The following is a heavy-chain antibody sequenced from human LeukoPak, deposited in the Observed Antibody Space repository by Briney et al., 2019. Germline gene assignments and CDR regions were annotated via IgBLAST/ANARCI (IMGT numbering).Heavy chain of an antibody. CDR2: IYPGDSDT. CDR3: ARRGTGVWYDFWSGYSAPFDY. Sequence: PGESLKISCKGSGYSFTSYWIGWVRQMPGKGLEWMGIIYPGDSDTRYSPSFQGQVTISADKSISTAYLQWSSLKASDTAMYYCARRGTGVWYDFWSGYSAPFDYWGQGTLVTVSS. V-gene: IGHV5-51*01. CDR1: GYSFTSYW. J-gene: IGHJ4*02. D-gene: IGHD3-3*01.